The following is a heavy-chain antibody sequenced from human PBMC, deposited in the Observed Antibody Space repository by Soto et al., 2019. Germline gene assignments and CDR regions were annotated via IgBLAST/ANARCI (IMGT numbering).Heavy chain of an antibody. D-gene: IGHD2-21*01. CDR3: AKGGVVVLIATAAYDAFDI. Sequence: LRLSCSASRFTFSTYAMSWVRQAPGKGLEWVSTISDSGSSTYYADSVKGRFTISRDNSKSALYLQMNSLRAEDTAIYYCAKGGVVVLIATAAYDAFDIWGQGTKVTVSS. V-gene: IGHV3-23*01. CDR1: RFTFSTYA. CDR2: ISDSGSST. J-gene: IGHJ3*02.